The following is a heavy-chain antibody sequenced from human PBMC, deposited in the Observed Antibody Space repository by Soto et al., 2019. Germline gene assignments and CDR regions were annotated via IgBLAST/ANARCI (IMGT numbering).Heavy chain of an antibody. CDR1: GASFTDGSLF. Sequence: SETLSLTCTVSGASFTDGSLFWGWIRQSPGKGVEWIASTYIGGMTYYNPSLRSRVTISVDTSKSQFSLRLNSVTAADTAVYYCATAPETFPHAGYYVNWLDPWGDGTMVTVSS. V-gene: IGHV4-39*01. CDR3: ATAPETFPHAGYYVNWLDP. D-gene: IGHD3-22*01. CDR2: TYIGGMT. J-gene: IGHJ5*02.